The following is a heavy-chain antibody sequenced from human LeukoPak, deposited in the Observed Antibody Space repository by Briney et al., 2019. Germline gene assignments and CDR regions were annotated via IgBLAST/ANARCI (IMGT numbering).Heavy chain of an antibody. CDR2: VSASGGST. Sequence: GGSLRLSCAASGFTFSSSAMSWVRRASEKRLQWVSGVSASGGSTYFADSVKGRFTISRDNSKNTLYLQMNTLRAEDTALYYCAKGRIAAADDAFDMWGQGTMVIVSS. V-gene: IGHV3-23*01. CDR1: GFTFSSSA. CDR3: AKGRIAAADDAFDM. J-gene: IGHJ3*02. D-gene: IGHD6-13*01.